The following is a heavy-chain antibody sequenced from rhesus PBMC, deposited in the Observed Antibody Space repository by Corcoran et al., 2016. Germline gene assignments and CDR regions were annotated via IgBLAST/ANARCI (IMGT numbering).Heavy chain of an antibody. CDR1: GFTFSSYE. J-gene: IGHJ4*01. CDR3: SREADTATFTGLDY. V-gene: IGHV3-100*02. Sequence: DVQLVESGGGLVKPGGSLRLSCVASGFTFSSYEMHWVRQAPGKGLEWVPVISESGGTIYYADSVKGRFTISRDNAKNYLFLQMNRLSAEGTAVYYCSREADTATFTGLDYWGQGVLVTVSS. CDR2: ISESGGTI. D-gene: IGHD5-12*01.